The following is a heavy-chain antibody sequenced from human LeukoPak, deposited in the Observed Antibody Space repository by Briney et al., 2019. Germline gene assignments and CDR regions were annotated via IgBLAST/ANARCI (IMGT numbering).Heavy chain of an antibody. CDR1: GFTLSSYG. J-gene: IGHJ4*02. CDR2: ISYDGSNK. CDR3: ARSLVPIDY. V-gene: IGHV3-30*03. D-gene: IGHD2-8*02. Sequence: PGGSLRLSCAASGFTLSSYGMHWVRQAPGKGLEWVAVISYDGSNKYYADSVKGRFTISRDNSKNTLYLQMNSLRAEDTAVYYCARSLVPIDYWGQGTLVTVSS.